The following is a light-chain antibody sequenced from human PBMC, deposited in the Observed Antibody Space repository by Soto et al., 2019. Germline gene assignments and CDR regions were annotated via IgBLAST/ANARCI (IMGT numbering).Light chain of an antibody. CDR3: GTWDSSLSAVV. J-gene: IGLJ2*01. Sequence: QSVLTQPPSVSAAPGQKVTISCSGSSSKIGNNYVSWYQQLPGTAPKFLIYENNKRPSGIPDRLSGSKSGTSATLGITGLQTGDEADYYCGTWDSSLSAVVFGGGTKLTVL. CDR1: SSKIGNNY. V-gene: IGLV1-51*02. CDR2: ENN.